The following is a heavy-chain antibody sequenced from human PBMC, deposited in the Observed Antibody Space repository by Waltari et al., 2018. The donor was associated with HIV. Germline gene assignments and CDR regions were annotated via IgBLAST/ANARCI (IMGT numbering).Heavy chain of an antibody. Sequence: DVQLVESGGTLVQPGGSLSISCSASGFTFSSFSILWFRQTPGKGLEDVSARSGDGQSTYCAGSLEGRFTITRDNSKNTVWLQMRSLRAEDTAVYYCAKGNYDVFTGYYGPSFEYWGQGTLVTVSS. J-gene: IGHJ4*02. D-gene: IGHD3-9*01. CDR2: RSGDGQST. CDR1: GFTFSSFS. V-gene: IGHV3-64D*06. CDR3: AKGNYDVFTGYYGPSFEY.